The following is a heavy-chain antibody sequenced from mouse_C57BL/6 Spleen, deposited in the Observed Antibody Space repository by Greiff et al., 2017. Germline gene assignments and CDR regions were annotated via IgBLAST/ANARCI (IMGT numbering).Heavy chain of an antibody. CDR3: ARRATTVDFDV. J-gene: IGHJ1*03. D-gene: IGHD1-1*01. Sequence: EVHLVESGGGLVKPGGSLKLSCAASGFTFSDYGMHWVRQAPEKGLEWVAYISSGSSTIYYADTVKGRFTISRDNAKNTLFLQMTSLRSEDTAMYYCARRATTVDFDVWGTGTTVTVSS. V-gene: IGHV5-17*01. CDR1: GFTFSDYG. CDR2: ISSGSSTI.